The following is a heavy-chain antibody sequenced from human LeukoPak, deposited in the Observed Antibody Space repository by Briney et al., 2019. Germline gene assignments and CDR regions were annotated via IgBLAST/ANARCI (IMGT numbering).Heavy chain of an antibody. V-gene: IGHV3-30*03. Sequence: GGSLRLSCAASGFTFSSYGMHWVRQAPGKGLEWVAVISYDGSNKYYADSVKGRFTISRDNSKNTLYLQMNSLRAEDTAVYYCARDSSGYYYPDAFDIWGQGTMVTVSS. D-gene: IGHD3-22*01. J-gene: IGHJ3*02. CDR1: GFTFSSYG. CDR3: ARDSSGYYYPDAFDI. CDR2: ISYDGSNK.